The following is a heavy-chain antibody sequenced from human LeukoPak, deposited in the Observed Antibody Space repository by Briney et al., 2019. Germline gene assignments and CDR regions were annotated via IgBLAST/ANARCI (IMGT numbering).Heavy chain of an antibody. D-gene: IGHD2-2*01. J-gene: IGHJ3*02. CDR1: GGSISSSSYY. CDR2: IYYSGST. Sequence: SETLSLTCTVSGGSISSSSYYWGWIRQPPGKGLEWIGSIYYSGSTYYNPSLKSRVTISVDTSKNQFSLKLCSVTAADTAVYYCARLPYCSSTSCYFRHDAFDIWGQGTMVTVSS. V-gene: IGHV4-39*01. CDR3: ARLPYCSSTSCYFRHDAFDI.